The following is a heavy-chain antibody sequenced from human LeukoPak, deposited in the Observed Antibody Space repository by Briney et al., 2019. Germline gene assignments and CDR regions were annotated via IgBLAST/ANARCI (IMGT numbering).Heavy chain of an antibody. CDR3: ARTPHYDFWSGYSMGFDY. J-gene: IGHJ4*02. CDR2: IIPIFGTA. D-gene: IGHD3-3*01. CDR1: GGTFSSYA. Sequence: SVKVSCKASGGTFSSYAISWVRQAPGQGLEWMGGIIPIFGTANYAQKFQGRVTITADESTSTAYMELSSLRSEDTAVYYCARTPHYDFWSGYSMGFDYWGQGTLVTVSS. V-gene: IGHV1-69*01.